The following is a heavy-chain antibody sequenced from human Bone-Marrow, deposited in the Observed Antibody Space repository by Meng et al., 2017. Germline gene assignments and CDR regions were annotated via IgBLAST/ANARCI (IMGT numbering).Heavy chain of an antibody. J-gene: IGHJ5*02. D-gene: IGHD2/OR15-2a*01. CDR3: ARWWSTFNGGRYTVGLGNWFDP. V-gene: IGHV4-4*02. CDR1: GGSISSSNW. Sequence: SETLSLTCAVSGGSISSSNWWSWVRQPPGKGLEWIGEIYHSGSTNYNPSLKSRVTISVDKSKNQFSLKLSSVTAADTAVYYCARWWSTFNGGRYTVGLGNWFDPWGQGTLVTVSS. CDR2: IYHSGST.